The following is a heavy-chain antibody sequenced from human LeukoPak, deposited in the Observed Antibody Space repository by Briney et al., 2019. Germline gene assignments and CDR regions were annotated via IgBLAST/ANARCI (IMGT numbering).Heavy chain of an antibody. CDR2: IYTSGST. CDR1: GGSISSYY. CDR3: AREWRGGYHAFEI. Sequence: SETLSLTCTVSGGSISSYYWSWIRQPAGKGLEWIGRIYTSGSTNYNPSLQSRVTMSADTSKNQLSLNLNSVTTTDTAVYYCAREWRGGYHAFEIWGQGTMVTVSS. V-gene: IGHV4-4*07. D-gene: IGHD5-12*01. J-gene: IGHJ3*02.